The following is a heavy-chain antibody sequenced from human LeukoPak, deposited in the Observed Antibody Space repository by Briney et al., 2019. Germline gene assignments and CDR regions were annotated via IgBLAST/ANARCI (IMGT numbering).Heavy chain of an antibody. V-gene: IGHV1-24*01. D-gene: IGHD3-16*01. CDR3: ARVDYDYVWGSHRPVDY. CDR2: FDPEDGET. CDR1: GYTLTELS. Sequence: ASVKVSCKVSGYTLTELSIHWVRPTPGKGLEWMGGFDPEDGETIYAQKLQGRVTMTTDTSTSTAYMELRSLRSDDTAVYYCARVDYDYVWGSHRPVDYWGQGTLVTVSS. J-gene: IGHJ4*02.